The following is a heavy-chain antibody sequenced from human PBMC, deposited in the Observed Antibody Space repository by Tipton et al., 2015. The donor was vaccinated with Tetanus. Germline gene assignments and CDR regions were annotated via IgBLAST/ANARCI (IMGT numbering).Heavy chain of an antibody. CDR2: IFYSGNS. CDR1: RGSINSGTFY. CDR3: ARANYDFPKKGPFDS. Sequence: TLSLTCTVSRGSINSGTFYWDWIRQPPGKGLEWIGNIFYSGNSIPNPSFRSRVTMSADTSRTLFSLTLMSVTAADTAVYYCARANYDFPKKGPFDSWGQGSLVIVSS. J-gene: IGHJ4*02. D-gene: IGHD3-3*01. V-gene: IGHV4-61*01.